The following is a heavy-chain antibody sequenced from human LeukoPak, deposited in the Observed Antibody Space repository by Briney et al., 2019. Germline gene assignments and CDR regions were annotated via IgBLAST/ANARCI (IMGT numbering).Heavy chain of an antibody. CDR3: AKGPERSDRGYSDY. CDR2: ISGSGGGT. D-gene: IGHD1-14*01. V-gene: IGHV3-23*01. CDR1: GFTFSSYA. J-gene: IGHJ4*02. Sequence: GGSLRLSCAASGFTFSSYAMSWVRQAPEKGLEWVSTISGSGGGTYYADSVKGRFTISRDNSKKMLYLQMNSLRAEDTAVYYCAKGPERSDRGYSDYWGQGTLVTVSS.